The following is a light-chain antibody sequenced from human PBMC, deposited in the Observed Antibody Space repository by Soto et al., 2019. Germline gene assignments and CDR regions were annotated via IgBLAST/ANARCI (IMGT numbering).Light chain of an antibody. J-gene: IGKJ5*01. CDR1: QSVSTL. CDR3: QQRGDWPPIP. Sequence: EIVLTQSPGTLSLSPGERATLSCRASQSVSTLLAWFQQKPGQPPRLLIYNASNRTTGIPARFSGSGSGTDFTLTISSLEPEDFAVYYCQQRGDWPPIPFGQGTRLEIK. V-gene: IGKV3-11*01. CDR2: NAS.